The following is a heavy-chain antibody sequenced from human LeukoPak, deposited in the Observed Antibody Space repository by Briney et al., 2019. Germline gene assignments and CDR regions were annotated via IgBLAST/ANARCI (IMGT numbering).Heavy chain of an antibody. J-gene: IGHJ6*03. Sequence: ASVNVSCKASVYDFTNYGISWVRQARGQGLEWMGWIRVYNGNTNYAQKVKGRVSMTTDTPTSTAYMELRNLRSDDTAVYYCARYASGNYYSSSETFYYYYLDVWGKGTTVTVSS. CDR3: ARYASGNYYSSSETFYYYYLDV. V-gene: IGHV1-18*01. CDR2: IRVYNGNT. CDR1: VYDFTNYG. D-gene: IGHD3-10*01.